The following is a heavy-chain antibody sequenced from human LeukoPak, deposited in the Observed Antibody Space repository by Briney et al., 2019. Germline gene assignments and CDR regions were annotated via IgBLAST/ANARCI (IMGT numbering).Heavy chain of an antibody. V-gene: IGHV4-39*07. D-gene: IGHD1-26*01. CDR1: GGSIASNSYS. CDR3: ARGRVRGGRYYEFDF. CDR2: IYYSGST. Sequence: SETLSLTCTVSGGSIASNSYSWAWIRQPPGKGLEWIGTIYYSGSTYYNPSLKSRVTISVDTSKNQFSLSLTSVTAADTAVYYCARGRVRGGRYYEFDFWGQGTLVTVSS. J-gene: IGHJ4*02.